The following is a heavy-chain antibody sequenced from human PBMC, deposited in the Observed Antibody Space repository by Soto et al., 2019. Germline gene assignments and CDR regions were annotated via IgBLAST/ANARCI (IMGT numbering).Heavy chain of an antibody. Sequence: EMQLVESGGDLVQPGGSLRLSCATSGFTFSSYWLHWVRQAPGKGLVWVSRITSDGTSPTYSDSVKGRFTISRDDAKNTLYMQMSGLRSEDAAVYYCTSARKDYYIDVWGKGTTVTVSS. J-gene: IGHJ6*03. CDR2: ITSDGTSP. CDR1: GFTFSSYW. CDR3: TSARKDYYIDV. V-gene: IGHV3-74*01.